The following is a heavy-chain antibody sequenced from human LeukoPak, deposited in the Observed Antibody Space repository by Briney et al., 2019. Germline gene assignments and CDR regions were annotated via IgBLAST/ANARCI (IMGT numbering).Heavy chain of an antibody. D-gene: IGHD4-11*01. V-gene: IGHV4-59*06. CDR1: GGSISSYY. J-gene: IGHJ6*03. CDR3: ARDGTSTVTTDYYYMDV. CDR2: IYYSGST. Sequence: SETLSLTCTVSGGSISSYYWSWIRQHPGKGLEWIGYIYYSGSTYYNPSLKSRVTISVDTSKNQFSLKLSSVTAADTAVYYCARDGTSTVTTDYYYMDVWGKGTTVTVSS.